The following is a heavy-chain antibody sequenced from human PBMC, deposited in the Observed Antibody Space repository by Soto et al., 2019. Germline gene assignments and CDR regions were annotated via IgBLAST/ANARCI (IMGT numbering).Heavy chain of an antibody. V-gene: IGHV4-59*01. J-gene: IGHJ4*02. Sequence: PSETLSLTCTVSGGSISSYYWSWIRQPPGKGLEWIGHIYYRGSTNYSPSLKSRVTISVDTSKNQFSLKLSSVTAADTAVYYCARGSVWGSYRYDYWGQGTLVTVSS. CDR2: IYYRGST. D-gene: IGHD3-16*02. CDR1: GGSISSYY. CDR3: ARGSVWGSYRYDY.